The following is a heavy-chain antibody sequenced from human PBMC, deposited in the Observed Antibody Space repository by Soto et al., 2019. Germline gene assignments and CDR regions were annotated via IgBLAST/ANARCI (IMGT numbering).Heavy chain of an antibody. CDR1: GFTFSSYG. CDR2: ISYDGSNK. CDR3: ARSTGLESSLDY. J-gene: IGHJ4*02. D-gene: IGHD3-22*01. V-gene: IGHV3-30*03. Sequence: PGGSLRLSCAASGFTFSSYGMHWVRQAPGKGLEWVAVISYDGSNKYYADSVKGRFTISRDNSKNTLSLQMNSLRAEDTAVYYCARSTGLESSLDYWGQGTPVTVSS.